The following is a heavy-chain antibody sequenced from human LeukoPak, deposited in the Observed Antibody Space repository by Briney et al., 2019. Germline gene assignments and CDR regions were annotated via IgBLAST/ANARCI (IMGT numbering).Heavy chain of an antibody. J-gene: IGHJ4*02. CDR1: GFTFSSYA. Sequence: PGGSLRLSCAASGFTFSSYAMSWVRQAPGKGLEWVSAISGSGGSTYYADSVKGRFTISRDSSKNTLYLQMNSLRAEDTAVYYCAKDLSSSSSSISDYWGQGTLVTVSS. V-gene: IGHV3-23*01. CDR2: ISGSGGST. D-gene: IGHD6-6*01. CDR3: AKDLSSSSSSISDY.